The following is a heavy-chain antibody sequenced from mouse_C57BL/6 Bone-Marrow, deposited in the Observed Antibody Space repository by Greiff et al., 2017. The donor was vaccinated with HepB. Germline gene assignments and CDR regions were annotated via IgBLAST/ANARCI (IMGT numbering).Heavy chain of an antibody. Sequence: EVQVVESGGGLVKPGGSLKISCAASGFTFSDYGMHWVRQAPEKGLEWVAYISSGSSTIYYADTVKGRFTISRDNAKNTLFLQMTSLRSEDTAMYYCARGYYGSSPYWYFDVWGTGTTVTVSS. J-gene: IGHJ1*03. D-gene: IGHD1-1*01. CDR2: ISSGSSTI. CDR3: ARGYYGSSPYWYFDV. V-gene: IGHV5-17*01. CDR1: GFTFSDYG.